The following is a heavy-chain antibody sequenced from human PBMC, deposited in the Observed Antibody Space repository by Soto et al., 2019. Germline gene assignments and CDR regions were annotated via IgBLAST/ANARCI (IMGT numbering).Heavy chain of an antibody. CDR3: ARGHETAMVTGYFDY. CDR2: IYYSGST. CDR1: GGSISSSSYY. Sequence: PSETLSLTCTVSGGSISSSSYYWGWIRQPPGKGLEWIGSIYYSGSTYYNPSLKSRVTISVDTSKNQFSLKLSSVTAADTAVYYCARGHETAMVTGYFDYWGQGTLVTVSS. D-gene: IGHD5-18*01. J-gene: IGHJ4*02. V-gene: IGHV4-39*07.